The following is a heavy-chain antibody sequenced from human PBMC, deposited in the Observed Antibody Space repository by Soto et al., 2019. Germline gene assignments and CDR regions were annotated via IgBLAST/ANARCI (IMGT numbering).Heavy chain of an antibody. CDR2: TYYRSKWYY. D-gene: IGHD1-26*01. CDR1: GDRVSSNSAG. Sequence: SQTLSLTCAITGDRVSSNSAGWSRVRQSPSRGLEWLGRTYYRSKWYYEYAVSVRGRITINPDTSKNQYSLQLNPVTPEDTAVYFCATGDHNSGRIFGDWDQETLLKASS. CDR3: ATGDHNSGRIFGD. V-gene: IGHV6-1*01. J-gene: IGHJ4*01.